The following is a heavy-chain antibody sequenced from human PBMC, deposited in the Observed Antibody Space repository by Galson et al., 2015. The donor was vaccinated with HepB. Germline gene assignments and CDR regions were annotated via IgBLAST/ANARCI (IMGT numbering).Heavy chain of an antibody. CDR3: AKDPGGLYGGFDY. CDR2: ISYDGSNK. CDR1: GFTFSSYG. Sequence: SLRLSCAASGFTFSSYGMHWVRQAPGKGLEWVAVISYDGSNKYYADSVKGRFTISRDNSKNTLYLQMNSLRAEDTAVYYCAKDPGGLYGGFDYWGQGTLVTVSS. V-gene: IGHV3-30*18. D-gene: IGHD4-23*01. J-gene: IGHJ4*02.